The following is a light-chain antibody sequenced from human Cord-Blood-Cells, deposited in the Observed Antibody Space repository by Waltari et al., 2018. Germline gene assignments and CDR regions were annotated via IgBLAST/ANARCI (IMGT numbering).Light chain of an antibody. CDR3: QKYNSAPT. V-gene: IGKV1-27*01. J-gene: IGKJ1*01. CDR1: QGISNY. Sequence: DIQMPQSPSSLSASVGDRVTITCRASQGISNYLAWYQQKPGKVPKLLIYAASTLQSGVPSRFSGSGSGTDFTLTISSLQPEDVATYYYQKYNSAPTFGQGTKVEIK. CDR2: AAS.